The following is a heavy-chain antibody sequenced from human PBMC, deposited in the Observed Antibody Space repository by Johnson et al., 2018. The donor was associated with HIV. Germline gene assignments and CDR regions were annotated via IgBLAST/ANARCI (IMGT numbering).Heavy chain of an antibody. CDR3: ARVGQLARTHAFDI. V-gene: IGHV3-66*02. Sequence: EQLVESGGGLVKPGGSLRLSCAASGFTVSSNYMNWVRQAPGKGLEWVSVIYSGGSTYYADSVKGRFTISRDNSKNTVYLQMNSLRAEDTAVYYCARVGQLARTHAFDIWGQGTMVTVSS. CDR1: GFTVSSNY. J-gene: IGHJ3*02. CDR2: IYSGGST. D-gene: IGHD6-13*01.